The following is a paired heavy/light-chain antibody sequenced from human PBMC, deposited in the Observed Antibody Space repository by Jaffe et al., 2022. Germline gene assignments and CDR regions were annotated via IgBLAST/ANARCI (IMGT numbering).Light chain of an antibody. CDR1: QSIERN. CDR3: HEYINWPPTWT. Sequence: EIVLTQSPATLSLSPGDRATLSCRASQSIERNLAWYQQKPGQAPRLLIHSALTRATDVPDRFSGSGTGTDFTLTISSLQSEDFAVYYCHEYINWPPTWTFGQGTKVAI. V-gene: IGKV3-15*01. J-gene: IGKJ1*01. CDR2: SAL.
Heavy chain of an antibody. CDR3: VAGFCGALGCYP. Sequence: QVQLVQSEAGVKKPGASVLVSCKASGHSFSAYFMHWVRQAPGQGLEWVGCVNPVTGDTTYAQKFQGRVSMTRDTSINTAYMELNSLKSDDTAIYYCVAGFCGALGCYPWGQGTQVTVSS. J-gene: IGHJ4*02. CDR1: GHSFSAYF. D-gene: IGHD2-15*01. CDR2: VNPVTGDT. V-gene: IGHV1-2*02.